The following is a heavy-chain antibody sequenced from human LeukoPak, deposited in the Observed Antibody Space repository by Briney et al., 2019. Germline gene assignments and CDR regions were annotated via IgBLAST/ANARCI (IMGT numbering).Heavy chain of an antibody. J-gene: IGHJ6*03. CDR3: ARELGTAYYGSGYYHYNALYYYLGV. Sequence: SETLSLTCTVSGGSINSGSYYWNWIRQPAGKGLEWIGRIYTSGSTEYNPSLKSRVTISVDTSKNQFSLKLSSVTAADTAVYYCARELGTAYYGSGYYHYNALYYYLGVWGKGTTVTISS. V-gene: IGHV4-61*02. CDR2: IYTSGST. D-gene: IGHD3-10*01. CDR1: GGSINSGSYY.